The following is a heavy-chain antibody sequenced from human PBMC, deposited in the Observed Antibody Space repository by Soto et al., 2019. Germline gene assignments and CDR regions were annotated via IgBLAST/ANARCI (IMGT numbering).Heavy chain of an antibody. J-gene: IGHJ4*02. D-gene: IGHD4-17*01. Sequence: QITLKESGPSPVKPTQTLTVTCTFSGFSLSNSGVGVARIRQPPGKALEWLALIYGDIDKRYSPSLKTRITITKDTSKNQLVLTMTNLNPADTATYYCARCTLRDYGDYDPGTSHVFDAWGQGTLVTVPS. CDR3: ARCTLRDYGDYDPGTSHVFDA. V-gene: IGHV2-5*02. CDR2: IYGDIDK. CDR1: GFSLSNSGVG.